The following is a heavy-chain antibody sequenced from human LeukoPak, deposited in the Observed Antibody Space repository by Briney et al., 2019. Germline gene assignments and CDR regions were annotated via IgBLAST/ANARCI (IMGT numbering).Heavy chain of an antibody. CDR1: GGSISSYY. CDR3: ASDYGDYAEYFQH. CDR2: IYTSGST. J-gene: IGHJ1*01. V-gene: IGHV4-4*07. D-gene: IGHD4-17*01. Sequence: PSETLSLTCTVSGGSISSYYWSWIRQPAGKGLEWIGRIYTSGSTNNNPSLKSRVTLSVNTSKNQFSLKLSSVTAADTAVNYCASDYGDYAEYFQHWGQGTLVTVSA.